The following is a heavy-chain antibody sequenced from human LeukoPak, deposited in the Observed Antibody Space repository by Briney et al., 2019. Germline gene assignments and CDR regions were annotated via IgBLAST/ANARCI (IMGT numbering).Heavy chain of an antibody. CDR3: ARVDGSCSGGSCPSGNWFDP. V-gene: IGHV4-61*02. CDR2: FHTSGST. CDR1: GGSISSGNYY. D-gene: IGHD2-15*01. Sequence: SETLSLTCTVSGGSISSGNYYWSWIRQPAGKGLEWIGRFHTSGSTNYNPSLKSRVTILVDTSKSQLSLKLTSVTAADTAVYYCARVDGSCSGGSCPSGNWFDPWGQGTLVTVSS. J-gene: IGHJ5*02.